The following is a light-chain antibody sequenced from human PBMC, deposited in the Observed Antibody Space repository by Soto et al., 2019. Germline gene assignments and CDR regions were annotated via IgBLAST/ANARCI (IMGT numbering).Light chain of an antibody. CDR2: AAS. CDR1: QNSSSY. V-gene: IGKV1-39*01. J-gene: IGKJ2*01. CDR3: QQSYSIPPR. Sequence: DIQMTQSPSSLSASVGDRVTITCRASQNSSSYLNWYQQKPGKAPKLLIFAASSLQSGVPSRFSGSGSGTDFTLTISSLQPEDFATYYCQQSYSIPPRFGQGTKRQIK.